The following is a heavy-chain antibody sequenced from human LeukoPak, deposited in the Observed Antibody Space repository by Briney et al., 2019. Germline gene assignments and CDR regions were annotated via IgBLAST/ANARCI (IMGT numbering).Heavy chain of an antibody. J-gene: IGHJ4*02. CDR2: IYYSGST. D-gene: IGHD6-13*01. CDR3: ARVGYSSSWYGQYYFAY. Sequence: SETLPLTCTVSGGSISSYYWSWIRQPPGKGLERIGYIYYSGSTNYNPSLKSRVTISVDTSKNQFSLKLSSVTAADTAVYYCARVGYSSSWYGQYYFAYWGQGTLVTVSS. CDR1: GGSISSYY. V-gene: IGHV4-59*01.